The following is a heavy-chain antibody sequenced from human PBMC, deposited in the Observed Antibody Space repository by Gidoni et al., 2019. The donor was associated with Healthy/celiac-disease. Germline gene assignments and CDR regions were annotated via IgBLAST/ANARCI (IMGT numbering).Heavy chain of an antibody. CDR1: GGSISSGGYY. CDR2: IYYSGST. V-gene: IGHV4-31*03. D-gene: IGHD2-15*01. J-gene: IGHJ4*02. Sequence: QVQLQESGPGLVKPSQTLSLTCTVSGGSISSGGYYWRWIRQHPGKGLEWIGYIYYSGSTYYNPSPKSRVTISVDTSKNQFSLKLSSVTAADTAVYYCARDYCSGGSCHFDYWGQGTLVTVSS. CDR3: ARDYCSGGSCHFDY.